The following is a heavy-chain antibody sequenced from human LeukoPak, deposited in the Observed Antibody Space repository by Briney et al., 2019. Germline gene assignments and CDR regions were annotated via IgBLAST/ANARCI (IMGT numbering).Heavy chain of an antibody. J-gene: IGHJ4*02. D-gene: IGHD6-6*01. V-gene: IGHV3-23*01. CDR3: ARGRGLPVRPPTEGFLDY. CDR1: GFTFSSYT. Sequence: GGSLRLSCTASGFTFSSYTMSWVRQAPGKGLEWVSGISGSGVNTHYANSVKGGFTTSRDKITSTLYLQMNSLRAEDTAVYYCARGRGLPVRPPTEGFLDYWGRGTLVTVSS. CDR2: ISGSGVNT.